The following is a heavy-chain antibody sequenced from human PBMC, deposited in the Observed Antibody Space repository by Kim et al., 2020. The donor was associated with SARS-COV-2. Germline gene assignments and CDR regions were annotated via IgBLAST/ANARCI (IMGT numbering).Heavy chain of an antibody. CDR3: ARVGIVVVPSDAFDI. J-gene: IGHJ3*02. D-gene: IGHD2-2*01. V-gene: IGHV3-30*01. Sequence: DSVKGRFTISRDNSKNTLYLQMNSLRAEDTAVYYCARVGIVVVPSDAFDIWGQGTMVTVSS.